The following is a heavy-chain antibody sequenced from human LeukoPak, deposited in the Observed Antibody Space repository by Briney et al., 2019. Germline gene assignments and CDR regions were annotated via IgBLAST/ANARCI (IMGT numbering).Heavy chain of an antibody. Sequence: SETLSLTCTVSGDSISSDGYYWNWIRQHPETGLEWLGYIYHSGSTYYNPSLKSRVTISVDTSKNQFSLKLSSVTAADTAVYYCATGITIFGVVIQFDPWGQGTLVTVSS. J-gene: IGHJ5*02. CDR1: GDSISSDGYY. V-gene: IGHV4-31*03. D-gene: IGHD3-3*01. CDR3: ATGITIFGVVIQFDP. CDR2: IYHSGST.